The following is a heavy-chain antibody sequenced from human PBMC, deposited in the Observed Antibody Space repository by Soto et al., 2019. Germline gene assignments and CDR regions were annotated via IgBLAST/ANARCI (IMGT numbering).Heavy chain of an antibody. CDR2: IKQDGSEI. CDR1: GFTFSNYW. Sequence: EVHLVESGGGLVQPGGSLRLSCVASGFTFSNYWMSWVRQAPGKGLEWVANIKQDGSEIYYVDSVKGRFTISRDNARNSLFLQMNSLRAADTAVYYCARVRTVNYYGMDVWGQGTTVTVSS. J-gene: IGHJ6*02. V-gene: IGHV3-7*05. CDR3: ARVRTVNYYGMDV.